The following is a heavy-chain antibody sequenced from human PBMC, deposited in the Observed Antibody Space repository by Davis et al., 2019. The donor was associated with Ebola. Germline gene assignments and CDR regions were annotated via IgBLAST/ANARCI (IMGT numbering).Heavy chain of an antibody. D-gene: IGHD6-13*01. CDR3: ACYPIAAAGPHGYDWFDP. CDR1: GYTFTGYY. CDR2: IIPILGIA. Sequence: SVKVSCKASGYTFTGYYMHWVRQAPGQGLEWMGRIIPILGIANYAQKFQGRVTITADKSTSTAYMELSSLRSEDTAVYYCACYPIAAAGPHGYDWFDPWGQGTLVTVSS. V-gene: IGHV1-69*02. J-gene: IGHJ5*02.